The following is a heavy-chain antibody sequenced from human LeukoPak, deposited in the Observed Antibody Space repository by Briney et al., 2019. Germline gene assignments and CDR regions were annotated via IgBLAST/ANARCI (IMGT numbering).Heavy chain of an antibody. V-gene: IGHV3-30-3*01. CDR3: ALRLQTSFDS. D-gene: IGHD1-14*01. CDR1: GFTFSSYA. CDR2: ISYDGSNK. Sequence: GGSLRLSCAASGFTFSSYAMHWVRQAPGKGLEWVAVISYDGSNKYYADSVKGRFTISRDISENTLYLQMNSLRTEDTAVYYCALRLQTSFDSWGQGTLVTVSS. J-gene: IGHJ4*02.